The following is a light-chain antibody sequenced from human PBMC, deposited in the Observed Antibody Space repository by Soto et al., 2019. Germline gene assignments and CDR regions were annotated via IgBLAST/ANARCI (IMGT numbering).Light chain of an antibody. CDR3: QSYDSSLSGPYV. CDR2: GNN. Sequence: QSVLTQPPSVSGAPGQRVTISCTGSNSNIGAGYDVHWYQQLPGTAPKLLIYGNNYRPSGVPDRFSGSKSGTSASLAITGLQAEDEADYYCQSYDSSLSGPYVFGTGTKLPS. CDR1: NSNIGAGYD. V-gene: IGLV1-40*01. J-gene: IGLJ1*01.